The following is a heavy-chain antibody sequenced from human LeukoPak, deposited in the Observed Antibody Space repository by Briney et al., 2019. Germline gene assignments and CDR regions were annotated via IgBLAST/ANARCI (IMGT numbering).Heavy chain of an antibody. Sequence: PGGSLRLSCAASGFTFSSYSMNWVRQAPGKGLEWVSSISGSNSYIYYADSMKGRFTISRDNAKNSLYLQMNSLRAEDTAVYYCARCPGRRVGYWGQGTLVTVSS. V-gene: IGHV3-21*04. J-gene: IGHJ4*02. D-gene: IGHD1-26*01. CDR2: ISGSNSYI. CDR3: ARCPGRRVGY. CDR1: GFTFSSYS.